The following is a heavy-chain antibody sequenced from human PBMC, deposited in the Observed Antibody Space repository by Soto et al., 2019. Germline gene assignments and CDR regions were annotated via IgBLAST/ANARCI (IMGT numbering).Heavy chain of an antibody. CDR2: IHPNGRT. J-gene: IGHJ4*02. CDR1: GGSISSDNW. CDR3: ATRYCIHTTCYVY. Sequence: QVQLQESGPGLVEPSGTLSPTCAVSGGSISSDNWWTWVRQPPGEGLEWIGEIHPNGRTNYKPSLKSRITISVDKSENQFSLWLTSVTAADTALYYCATRYCIHTTCYVYWGQGTLVTVSS. V-gene: IGHV4-4*02. D-gene: IGHD2-2*01.